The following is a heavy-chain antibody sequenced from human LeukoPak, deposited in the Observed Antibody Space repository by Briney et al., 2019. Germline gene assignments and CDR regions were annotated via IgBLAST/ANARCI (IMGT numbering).Heavy chain of an antibody. Sequence: GESLKISCKGSGYSFTSYWIGWVRQMPGKGLEWMGIIYPGDSDTRYSPSFQGQVTISADKSISTAYLQWSSLKASDTAMYYCASGDTGYSSSWKNWFDPWGQGTLVTVSS. CDR1: GYSFTSYW. CDR3: ASGDTGYSSSWKNWFDP. D-gene: IGHD6-13*01. V-gene: IGHV5-51*01. CDR2: IYPGDSDT. J-gene: IGHJ5*02.